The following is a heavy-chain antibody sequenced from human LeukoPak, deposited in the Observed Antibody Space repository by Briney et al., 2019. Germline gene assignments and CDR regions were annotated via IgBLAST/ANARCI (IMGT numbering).Heavy chain of an antibody. J-gene: IGHJ2*01. CDR3: VRGALPGDNWYFDL. V-gene: IGHV3-13*01. Sequence: GGSLRLSCETSGFPFSAYDMHWVRQAPGKGLEWVSAFGSAGDTYYPGAVRGRFTTSRDYAKNSLYLQMNSLRTGDTAVYFCVRGALPGDNWYFDLWGRGTLVTVAS. CDR1: GFPFSAYD. CDR2: FGSAGDT.